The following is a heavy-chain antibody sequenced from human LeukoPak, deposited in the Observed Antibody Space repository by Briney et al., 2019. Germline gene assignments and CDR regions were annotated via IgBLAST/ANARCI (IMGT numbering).Heavy chain of an antibody. Sequence: GGSLRLSCAVSGFTFSGFWMSWSRQAPGKGLEWVASINSDRSEGYYADVVKGRFTISRDNAKNSLYLQINSLRAEDTAVYYCARSSYSSSSSVWGQGTMVTVSS. CDR2: INSDRSEG. CDR1: GFTFSGFW. CDR3: ARSSYSSSSSV. D-gene: IGHD6-6*01. J-gene: IGHJ3*01. V-gene: IGHV3-7*03.